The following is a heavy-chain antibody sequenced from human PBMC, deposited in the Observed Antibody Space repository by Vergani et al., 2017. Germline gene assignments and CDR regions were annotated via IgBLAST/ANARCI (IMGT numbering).Heavy chain of an antibody. CDR3: ARDGRRFQPQNYYYYMDV. CDR1: GYTFTSYG. CDR2: IRAYNGNT. J-gene: IGHJ6*03. Sequence: QVQLVQSGAEVKKPGASVKVSCKASGYTFTSYGISWVRQAPGQGLEWMGWIRAYNGNTNYAQKLQGRVTMTTDTSTSTAYMERRSLRSDDPAVYYCARDGRRFQPQNYYYYMDVWGKGTTVTVSS. V-gene: IGHV1-18*01. D-gene: IGHD2-2*01.